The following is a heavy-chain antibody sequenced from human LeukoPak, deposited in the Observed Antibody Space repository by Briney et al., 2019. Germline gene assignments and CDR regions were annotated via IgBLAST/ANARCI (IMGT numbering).Heavy chain of an antibody. CDR2: IYYSGST. J-gene: IGHJ4*02. Sequence: SETLSLTCTVSGGSISSYYWSWIRQPPGKGLEWIGYIYYSGSTNYNPSLKSRVTISVDTSKNQFSLKLSSVTAADTAVYYCARQIVVVPAAVLRRHYYFDYWSQGTLVTVSS. CDR1: GGSISSYY. D-gene: IGHD2-2*01. CDR3: ARQIVVVPAAVLRRHYYFDY. V-gene: IGHV4-59*01.